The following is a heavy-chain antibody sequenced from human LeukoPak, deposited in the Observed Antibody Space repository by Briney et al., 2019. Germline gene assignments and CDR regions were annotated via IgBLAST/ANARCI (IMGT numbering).Heavy chain of an antibody. D-gene: IGHD4-17*01. CDR1: GYTFTSYY. Sequence: GASVKVSCKASGYTFTSYYMHWVRQAPGQGLEWMGIINPSGGSTSYAQKFQGRVTMTRDMSTSTVYMELSSLRSEDTAVYYCARPLGGDYRGRYYMDVWGKGTTVTVSS. V-gene: IGHV1-46*01. J-gene: IGHJ6*03. CDR2: INPSGGST. CDR3: ARPLGGDYRGRYYMDV.